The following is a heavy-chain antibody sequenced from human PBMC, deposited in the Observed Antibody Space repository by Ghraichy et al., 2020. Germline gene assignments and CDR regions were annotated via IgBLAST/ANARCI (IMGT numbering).Heavy chain of an antibody. J-gene: IGHJ5*02. V-gene: IGHV4-34*01. CDR1: GGSFSGYY. D-gene: IGHD2-2*01. Sequence: SETLSLTCAVYGGSFSGYYWSWIRQPPGKGLEWIGEINHSGSTNYNPSLKSRVTISVDTSKNQFSLKLSSVTAADTAVYYCAREVGYQLLLLSPRWFDPWGQGTLVTVSS. CDR2: INHSGST. CDR3: AREVGYQLLLLSPRWFDP.